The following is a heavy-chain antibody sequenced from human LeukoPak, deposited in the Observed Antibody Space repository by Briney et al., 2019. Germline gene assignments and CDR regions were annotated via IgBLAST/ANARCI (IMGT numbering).Heavy chain of an antibody. CDR2: ISGSNT. Sequence: GGSLRLSCAASGFTISSDALTWVRLAPGKGLECVSGISGSNTYYAESVKGRFTISRDDSNNMLYLQMNSLRAEDTALYYCAKRPSRNTGPFDYWGQGTLVTVSP. CDR1: GFTISSDA. V-gene: IGHV3-23*01. CDR3: AKRPSRNTGPFDY. D-gene: IGHD5-18*01. J-gene: IGHJ4*02.